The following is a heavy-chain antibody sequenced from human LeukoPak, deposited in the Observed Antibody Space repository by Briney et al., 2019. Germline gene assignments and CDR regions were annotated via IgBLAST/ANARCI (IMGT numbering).Heavy chain of an antibody. CDR2: IYYSGST. Sequence: SETLSLTCTVSGGSISSYYWSWIRQPPGKGLEWIGCIYYSGSTNYNPSLKSRVTISVDTSKNQFSLKLSSVTAADTAVYYCARQAISGYDPPPFDSWGQGTLVTVSS. V-gene: IGHV4-59*08. CDR3: ARQAISGYDPPPFDS. CDR1: GGSISSYY. D-gene: IGHD5-12*01. J-gene: IGHJ4*02.